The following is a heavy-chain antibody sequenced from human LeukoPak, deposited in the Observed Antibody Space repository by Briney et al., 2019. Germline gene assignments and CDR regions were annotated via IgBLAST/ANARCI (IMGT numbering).Heavy chain of an antibody. J-gene: IGHJ5*02. CDR2: ISAYNGNT. Sequence: ASVKVSCKASGYTFTSYGISWVRQAPGQGLEWMGWISAYNGNTNYAQKLQGRVTMTTDTSTSTAYMELSSLRSEDTAVYYCASDYSSSTYNWFDPWGQGTLVTVSS. D-gene: IGHD6-6*01. CDR3: ASDYSSSTYNWFDP. CDR1: GYTFTSYG. V-gene: IGHV1-18*01.